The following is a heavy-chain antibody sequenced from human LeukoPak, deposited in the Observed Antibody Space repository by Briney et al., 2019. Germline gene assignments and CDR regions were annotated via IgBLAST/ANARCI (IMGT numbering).Heavy chain of an antibody. CDR2: ISGSGGST. D-gene: IGHD6-19*01. CDR3: AREVAGSRGYFDY. CDR1: GFTFSSYW. J-gene: IGHJ4*02. V-gene: IGHV3-21*01. Sequence: GGSLRLSCAASGFTFSSYWMTWVRQAPGKGLEWVSAISGSGGSTYYADSVKGRFTISRDNAKNSLYLQMNSLRAEDTAVYYCAREVAGSRGYFDYWGQGTLVTVSS.